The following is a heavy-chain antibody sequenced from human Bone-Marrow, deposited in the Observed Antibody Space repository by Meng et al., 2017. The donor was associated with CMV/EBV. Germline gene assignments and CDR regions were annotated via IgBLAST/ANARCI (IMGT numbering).Heavy chain of an antibody. J-gene: IGHJ4*02. CDR1: GFTFSSYA. V-gene: IGHV3-30*04. CDR2: ISYDGSNK. D-gene: IGHD3-22*01. CDR3: ARGGIVVGRGYFDY. Sequence: GSLRLSCAASGFTFSSYAMHWVRQAPGKGLEWVAVISYDGSNKYYADSVKGRFTISRDNSKNTLYLQMNSLRAEDTAVYYCARGGIVVGRGYFDYWGQGTLVTVSS.